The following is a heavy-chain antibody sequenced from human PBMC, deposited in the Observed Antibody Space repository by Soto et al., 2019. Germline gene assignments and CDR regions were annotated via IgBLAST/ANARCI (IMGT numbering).Heavy chain of an antibody. CDR3: ARDPAP. CDR2: TYKSVST. V-gene: IGHV4-31*03. CDR1: GGSISRGGYY. Sequence: SETLSLTCTVSGGSISRGGYYWSWIRQNPGKGLEWIGYTYKSVSTYCNPSLKNRVTISVDTSKNQFSLKLTSVTAADTAVYYCARDPAPWGQGTLVTVSS. J-gene: IGHJ5*02.